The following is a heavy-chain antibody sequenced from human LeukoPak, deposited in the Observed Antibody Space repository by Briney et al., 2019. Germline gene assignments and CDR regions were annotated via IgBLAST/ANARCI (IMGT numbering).Heavy chain of an antibody. V-gene: IGHV1-2*02. CDR1: GYSFTDKY. CDR2: INPNSGGT. CDR3: AREPPGGGAKNFGLDY. J-gene: IGHJ4*02. D-gene: IGHD3-10*01. Sequence: ASVKVSCKASGYSFTDKYMHWVRQAPGQGLEWMGWINPNSGGTNYAQKSQGRVTMTTDTSMSAAYVELSRLTSDDTAVYYCAREPPGGGAKNFGLDYWGQGTLVTVSS.